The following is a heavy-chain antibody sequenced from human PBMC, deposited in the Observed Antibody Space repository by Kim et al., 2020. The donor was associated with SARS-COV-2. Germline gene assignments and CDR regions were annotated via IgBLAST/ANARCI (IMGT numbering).Heavy chain of an antibody. D-gene: IGHD3-9*01. Sequence: KGTLTISRDNSKNTLYLQMNSLRAEDTAVYYCASDYDILAGYYNSLGYFDYWGQGTLVTVSS. J-gene: IGHJ4*02. V-gene: IGHV3-30*07. CDR3: ASDYDILAGYYNSLGYFDY.